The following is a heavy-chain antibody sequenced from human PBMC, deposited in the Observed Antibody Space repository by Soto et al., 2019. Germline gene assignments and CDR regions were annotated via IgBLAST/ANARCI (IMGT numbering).Heavy chain of an antibody. V-gene: IGHV3-33*01. CDR3: GRDGALGDTAVVDS. J-gene: IGHJ4*02. CDR1: GFTFSTYG. D-gene: IGHD5-18*01. CDR2: IWYDGSNK. Sequence: QVQLVESGGGVVQPGKSLRISCAASGFTFSTYGMHWVRQAPGKGLEWVAVIWYDGSNKYHGDSLKGRFTISRDNSKNTLYLQINNLRAEDTAVYYCGRDGALGDTAVVDSWGQGTLVTVSS.